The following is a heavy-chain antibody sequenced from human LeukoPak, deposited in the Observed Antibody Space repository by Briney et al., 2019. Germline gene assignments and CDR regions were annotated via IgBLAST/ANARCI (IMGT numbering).Heavy chain of an antibody. J-gene: IGHJ4*02. V-gene: IGHV3-7*01. Sequence: GGSLRLSCAASGFTFRIYWMSWVRQAPGKGPEWVGTIKQDDSEKSHVDSVKGRFTISRDNAKNSLYLQMNSLRVEDTAVYYCASAVAAGDVGLDYWGQGVLVTVSS. D-gene: IGHD6-13*01. CDR1: GFTFRIYW. CDR3: ASAVAAGDVGLDY. CDR2: IKQDDSEK.